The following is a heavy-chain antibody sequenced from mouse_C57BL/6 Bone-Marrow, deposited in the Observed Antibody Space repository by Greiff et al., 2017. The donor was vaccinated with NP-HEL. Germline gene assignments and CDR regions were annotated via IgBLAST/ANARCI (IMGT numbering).Heavy chain of an antibody. J-gene: IGHJ3*01. V-gene: IGHV10-3*01. Sequence: EVMLVESGGGSVQPKGSLKLSCAASGFTFNTYAMHWVRQAPGKGLEWVARIRSKSSNYATYYADSVKDRFTISRDDSQSMLYLQMNNLKTEDTARYYCVRDGGRYDYGGFAYWGQGTLVTVSA. CDR3: VRDGGRYDYGGFAY. D-gene: IGHD2-4*01. CDR2: IRSKSSNYAT. CDR1: GFTFNTYA.